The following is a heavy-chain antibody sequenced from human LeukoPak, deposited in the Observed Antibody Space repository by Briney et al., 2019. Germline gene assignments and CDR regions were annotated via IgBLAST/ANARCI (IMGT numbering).Heavy chain of an antibody. D-gene: IGHD5-18*01. V-gene: IGHV4-39*01. CDR2: IYYSGST. J-gene: IGHJ6*03. CDR3: ARHSGYSYGYAYYYYYMDV. CDR1: GGSISSSSYY. Sequence: SDTLSPTCTVSGGSISSSSYYWGWIRQPPGKGLEWIGSIYYSGSTYYNPSLKSRVTISVDPSKNQFSLKLISVTAADTAVYYCARHSGYSYGYAYYYYYMDVWGGGSTVAVSS.